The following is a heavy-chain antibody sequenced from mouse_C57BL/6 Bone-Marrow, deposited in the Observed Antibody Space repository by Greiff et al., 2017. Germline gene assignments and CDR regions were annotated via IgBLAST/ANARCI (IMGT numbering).Heavy chain of an antibody. D-gene: IGHD1-1*01. Sequence: QVHVKQSGPGLVQPSQSLSITCTVSGFSLTSYGVHWVRQSPGKGLEWLGVLWRGGSTDYNAAFMSRLSITKDNSKSQVFFKMNSLQADDTAIYYCAKGDTTVVRYFDVWGTGTTVTVSS. CDR3: AKGDTTVVRYFDV. CDR1: GFSLTSYG. V-gene: IGHV2-5*01. CDR2: LWRGGST. J-gene: IGHJ1*03.